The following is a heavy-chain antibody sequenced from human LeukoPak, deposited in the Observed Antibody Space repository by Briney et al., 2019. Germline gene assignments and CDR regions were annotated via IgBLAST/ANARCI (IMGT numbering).Heavy chain of an antibody. CDR3: ARVGLQLRPDY. CDR2: ISSSSSYI. D-gene: IGHD5-24*01. V-gene: IGHV3-21*01. J-gene: IGHJ4*02. CDR1: GFTFSSYS. Sequence: GGSLRHSCAASGFTFSSYSVNWVRQAPGKGLEWVSSISSSSSYIYYADSVKGRFTISRDNAKNSLYLQMNSLRAEDTAVYYCARVGLQLRPDYWGQGTLVTVSS.